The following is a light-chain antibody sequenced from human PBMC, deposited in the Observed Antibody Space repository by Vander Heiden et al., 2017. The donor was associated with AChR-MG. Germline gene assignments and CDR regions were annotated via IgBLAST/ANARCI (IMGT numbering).Light chain of an antibody. V-gene: IGLV3-21*02. J-gene: IGLJ1*01. Sequence: SSVLTQPPSVSVAPGETARISCGGNQIGTKAVHWYQQKPVKAPVLVVYDDGDRPSGIPERFSGSNSGNTATPTISRVEAGDEADYFCQVWDSSSGHSYVFGSGTKVTVL. CDR3: QVWDSSSGHSYV. CDR1: QIGTKA. CDR2: DDG.